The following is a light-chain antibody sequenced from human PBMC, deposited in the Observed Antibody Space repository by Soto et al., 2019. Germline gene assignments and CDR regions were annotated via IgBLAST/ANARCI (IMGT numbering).Light chain of an antibody. J-gene: IGLJ1*01. CDR3: SSYTTPNTLYV. CDR1: NSDVGGYNY. V-gene: IGLV2-14*01. Sequence: QSALTQPASVSGSPGQSITIPCTGTNSDVGGYNYVSWYQHHPGKAPKLMIYEVFNRPSGVSSRFSGYKSGSTASLTISGLQAEDEADYYCSSYTTPNTLYVFGTGTKVTVL. CDR2: EVF.